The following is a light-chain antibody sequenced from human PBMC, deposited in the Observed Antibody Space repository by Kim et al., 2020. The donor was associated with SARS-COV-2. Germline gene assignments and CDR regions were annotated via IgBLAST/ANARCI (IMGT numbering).Light chain of an antibody. CDR2: EAS. CDR1: ENIDDD. CDR3: LQHDNFPIT. Sequence: TTLTQSPPLLSATPGDAVTIACRAGENIDDDVNWYQQRPGAPPILLIQEASALGPGVSSRFTGSGYGTDFTLTLNDIKFEDAAFYFCLQHDNFPITFGQGTKLEI. V-gene: IGKV5-2*01. J-gene: IGKJ2*01.